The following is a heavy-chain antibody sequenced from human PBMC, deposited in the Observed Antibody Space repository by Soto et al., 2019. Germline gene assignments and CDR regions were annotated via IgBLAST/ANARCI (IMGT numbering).Heavy chain of an antibody. V-gene: IGHV4-4*02. CDR2: IYHSGST. D-gene: IGHD4-17*01. J-gene: IGHJ4*02. Sequence: SETLSLTCAVASGSISSSNWWSWVRQPPGKGLEWIGEIYHSGSTNYNPSLKSRVTISVDKSKNQFSLKLSSVTAADTAVYYCARRVYGDYFDYWGQGTLVTVSS. CDR3: ARRVYGDYFDY. CDR1: SGSISSSNW.